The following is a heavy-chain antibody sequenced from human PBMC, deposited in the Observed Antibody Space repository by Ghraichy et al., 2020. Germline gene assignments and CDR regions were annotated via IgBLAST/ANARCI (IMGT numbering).Heavy chain of an antibody. CDR1: GLTFSSYW. CDR3: STSPRADRGNY. CDR2: IKTDGSTT. J-gene: IGHJ4*02. D-gene: IGHD3-10*01. V-gene: IGHV3-74*01. Sequence: GGSLRLSCAASGLTFSSYWMHWVRQAPGKGQEWVSHIKTDGSTTNYADSVRGRFTISRDNAKNTLYLQMNSLRADDTAAYYCSTSPRADRGNYWGQGTLVTVSS.